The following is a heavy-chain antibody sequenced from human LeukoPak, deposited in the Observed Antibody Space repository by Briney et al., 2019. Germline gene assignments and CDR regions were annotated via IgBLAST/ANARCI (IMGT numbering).Heavy chain of an antibody. Sequence: GGPLRLSCAASGFTFSSYSMNWVRQAPGKGLEWVSHISSSSTTIYYADSVKGRFTISRDNAKNSLYLQMNSLRDEDTAVYYCVRLTGYCSGGSCAMDVWGQGTTVTVSS. CDR1: GFTFSSYS. J-gene: IGHJ6*02. CDR3: VRLTGYCSGGSCAMDV. V-gene: IGHV3-48*02. CDR2: ISSSSTTI. D-gene: IGHD2-15*01.